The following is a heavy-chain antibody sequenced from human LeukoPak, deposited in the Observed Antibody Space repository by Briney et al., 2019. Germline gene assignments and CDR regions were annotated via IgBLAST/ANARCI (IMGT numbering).Heavy chain of an antibody. CDR2: INHSGST. Sequence: SETLSLTCAVYGGSFSGYYWSWIRQPPGKGLEWIGEINHSGSTNYNPSLKSRVTISVDTSKNQFSLKLSSVTAADTAVYYCARRRDITMIVVVIKTAFDIWGQGTMVTVSS. V-gene: IGHV4-34*01. D-gene: IGHD3-22*01. CDR3: ARRRDITMIVVVIKTAFDI. J-gene: IGHJ3*02. CDR1: GGSFSGYY.